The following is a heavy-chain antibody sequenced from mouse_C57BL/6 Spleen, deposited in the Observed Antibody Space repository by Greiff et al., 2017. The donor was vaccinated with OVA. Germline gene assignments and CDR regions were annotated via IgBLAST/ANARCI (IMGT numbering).Heavy chain of an antibody. CDR1: GYSFTGYY. V-gene: IGHV1-43*01. CDR3: ARWKLGLYYFDY. D-gene: IGHD4-1*01. CDR2: INPSTGGT. J-gene: IGHJ2*01. Sequence: DVKLQESGPELVKPGASVKISCKASGYSFTGYYMHWVKQSSEKSLEWIGEINPSTGGTSYNQKFKGKATLTVDKSSSTAYMQLKSLTSEDSAVYYCARWKLGLYYFDYWGQGTTLTVSS.